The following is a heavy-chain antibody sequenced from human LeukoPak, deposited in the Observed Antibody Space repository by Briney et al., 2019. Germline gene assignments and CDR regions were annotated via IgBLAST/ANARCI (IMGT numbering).Heavy chain of an antibody. CDR3: ARERFGELFPYYFDY. J-gene: IGHJ4*02. Sequence: ASVKVSCKASGYTFTSYGISWVRQAPGQGLEWMGWISAYNGNTNYAQKLQGRVTMTTDTSTSTAYMELRSLRSDDTAVYYCARERFGELFPYYFDYWGQGTLVTVSS. D-gene: IGHD3-10*01. CDR2: ISAYNGNT. CDR1: GYTFTSYG. V-gene: IGHV1-18*01.